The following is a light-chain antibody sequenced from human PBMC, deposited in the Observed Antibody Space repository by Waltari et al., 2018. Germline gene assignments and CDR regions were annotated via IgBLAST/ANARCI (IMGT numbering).Light chain of an antibody. CDR3: QSYDTSNWV. V-gene: IGLV6-57*04. CDR1: SGRIASNF. J-gene: IGLJ3*02. Sequence: NFMLTQTHSVSESPVKTVTISCTRSSGRIASNFVQWYQQRPGSAPTTVIYEDDQRPSGVPDRFSGSIDSSSNSASLTISGLETEDEADYYCQSYDTSNWVFGGGTKLTVL. CDR2: EDD.